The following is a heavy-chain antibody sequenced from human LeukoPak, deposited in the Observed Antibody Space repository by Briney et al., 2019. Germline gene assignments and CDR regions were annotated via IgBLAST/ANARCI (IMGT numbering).Heavy chain of an antibody. CDR3: ARRKSRFYFDS. Sequence: SETLSLTCTVSGGSISSNSYYWGWIRQPPGKGLEWIGSIYYSGKTYYNPSLQSRVTISEDTSQNQFSLKLSSVTAADTAVYYCARRKSRFYFDSWGQGTLVTVSS. CDR2: IYYSGKT. J-gene: IGHJ4*02. CDR1: GGSISSNSYY. V-gene: IGHV4-39*07.